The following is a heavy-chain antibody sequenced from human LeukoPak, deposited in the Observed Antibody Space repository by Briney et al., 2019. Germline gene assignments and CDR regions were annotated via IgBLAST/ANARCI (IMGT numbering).Heavy chain of an antibody. J-gene: IGHJ4*02. CDR2: INPSGGST. CDR3: ARAGGSYYFDY. V-gene: IGHV1-46*01. CDR1: GYTFTSYY. Sequence: ASVTVSCKASGYTFTSYYMHWVLQAPGQGLEWMGIINPSGGSTSYAQKFQGRVTMTRDTSTSTVYMELSSLRSEDTAVYYCARAGGSYYFDYWGQGTLVTVSS. D-gene: IGHD1-26*01.